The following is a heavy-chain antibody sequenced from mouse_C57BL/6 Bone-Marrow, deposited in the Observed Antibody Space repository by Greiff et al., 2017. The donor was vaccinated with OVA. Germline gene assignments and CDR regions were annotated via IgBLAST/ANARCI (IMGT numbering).Heavy chain of an antibody. CDR3: ARRDSSGYYAMDY. D-gene: IGHD3-2*02. J-gene: IGHJ4*01. Sequence: EVQLQQSGPELVKPGASVKIPCKASGYTFTDYNMDWVKQSHGQSLEWIGDINPNNGGTIYNQKFKGKATLTVDKSSSTAYMELRSLTSEDTAVYDCARRDSSGYYAMDYWGQGTSVTVSS. CDR1: GYTFTDYN. V-gene: IGHV1-18*01. CDR2: INPNNGGT.